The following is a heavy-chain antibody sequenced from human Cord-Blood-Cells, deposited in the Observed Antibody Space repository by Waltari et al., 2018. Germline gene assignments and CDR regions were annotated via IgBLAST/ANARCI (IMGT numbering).Heavy chain of an antibody. CDR1: GGTFSSYA. CDR3: ARLYCSGGSCYGYFDY. Sequence: PGSSVKVSCKASGGTFSSYAISWVRQAPGQGLEWMGRIIPILGIANYAQKSQRRVTITADKSTSTAYMELSSLRSEDTAVYYGARLYCSGGSCYGYFDYWGQGTLVTVSS. D-gene: IGHD2-15*01. CDR2: IIPILGIA. V-gene: IGHV1-69*04. J-gene: IGHJ4*02.